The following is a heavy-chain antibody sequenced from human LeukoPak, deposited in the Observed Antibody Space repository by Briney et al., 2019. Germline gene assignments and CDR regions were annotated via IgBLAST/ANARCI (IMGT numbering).Heavy chain of an antibody. J-gene: IGHJ5*01. CDR1: GFTFSSAW. CDR2: IKSKTDGGAT. Sequence: GGSLRLSCAASGFTFSSAWMSWVRQAPGKGLEWVGRIKSKTDGGATDHGAPVKGRFTISRDDLKNTLYLQMNSLKTEDTAVYYCTIDRGARDSWGQGTLVTVSS. V-gene: IGHV3-15*01. CDR3: TIDRGARDS. D-gene: IGHD3-10*01.